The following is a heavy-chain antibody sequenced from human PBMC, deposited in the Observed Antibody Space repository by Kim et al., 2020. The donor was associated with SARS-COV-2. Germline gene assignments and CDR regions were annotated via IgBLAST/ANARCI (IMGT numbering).Heavy chain of an antibody. CDR1: GGSISSSSYY. Sequence: SETLSLTCTVSGGSISSSSYYWGWIRQPPGKGLEWIGSIYYSGSTYYNPSLKSRVTISVDTSKNQFSLKLSSVTAADTAVYYCARRGIYDILTGYYFDYWGQGTLVTVSS. D-gene: IGHD3-9*01. J-gene: IGHJ4*02. V-gene: IGHV4-39*01. CDR3: ARRGIYDILTGYYFDY. CDR2: IYYSGST.